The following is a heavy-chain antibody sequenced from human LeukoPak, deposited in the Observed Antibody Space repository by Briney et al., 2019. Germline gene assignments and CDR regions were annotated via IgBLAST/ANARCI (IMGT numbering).Heavy chain of an antibody. V-gene: IGHV4-39*01. CDR1: GGSISSSSYY. CDR3: ARGCCGWYYFDY. J-gene: IGHJ4*02. D-gene: IGHD6-19*01. Sequence: PSETLSLTCTVSGGSISSSSYYWGWIRQPPGKGLEWIGSIYYSGSTYYNPSLKSRVTISVDTSKNQFSLKLSSVTAADTAVYYCARGCCGWYYFDYWGQGTLVTVSS. CDR2: IYYSGST.